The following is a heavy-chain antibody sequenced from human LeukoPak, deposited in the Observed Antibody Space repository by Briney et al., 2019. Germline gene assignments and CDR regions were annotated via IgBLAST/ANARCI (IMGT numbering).Heavy chain of an antibody. V-gene: IGHV4-59*08. CDR3: ARHSHFAY. CDR2: IYYSGTT. CDR1: GGSISNYY. J-gene: IGHJ4*02. Sequence: KSSETLSLTCSVSGGSISNYYWSWVRQPPGKALEWIGYIYYSGTTNYNPSLKSRVTLSVDTSKNQFSLKLSSVTAADTAVYYCARHSHFAYWGQGTLVTVSS.